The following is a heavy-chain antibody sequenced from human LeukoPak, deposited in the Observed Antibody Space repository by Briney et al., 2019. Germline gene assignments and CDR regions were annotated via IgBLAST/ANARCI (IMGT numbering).Heavy chain of an antibody. CDR3: AKDPRQYCSSTTCYFNWFDP. CDR2: ISYDGSNE. Sequence: GGSLRLSCAASEFTFSIYDMHWVRQAPGKGLEWVAVISYDGSNEYYADSVKGRFTISRDNSKNTLYLQMNSLRAEDTAVYYCAKDPRQYCSSTTCYFNWFDPWGQGTLVTVSS. J-gene: IGHJ5*02. D-gene: IGHD2-2*01. CDR1: EFTFSIYD. V-gene: IGHV3-30*18.